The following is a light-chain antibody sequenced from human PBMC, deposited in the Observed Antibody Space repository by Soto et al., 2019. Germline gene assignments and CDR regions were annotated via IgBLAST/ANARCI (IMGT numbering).Light chain of an antibody. CDR3: SSYTSSSTRVV. CDR2: DVN. V-gene: IGLV2-14*01. Sequence: QSALTQPASVSGSPGQSITISCTGTSSDVGRYNYVSWYQQHPGKAPKLMIYDVNNPPSGVSNRCSGSKSGNTASLTISGLQAEDEADYYCSSYTSSSTRVVFGGGTKMTVL. J-gene: IGLJ2*01. CDR1: SSDVGRYNY.